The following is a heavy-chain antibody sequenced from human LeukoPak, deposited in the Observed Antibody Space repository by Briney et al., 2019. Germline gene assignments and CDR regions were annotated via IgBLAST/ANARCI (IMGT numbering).Heavy chain of an antibody. CDR1: GGSISSHY. J-gene: IGHJ4*02. CDR3: ARGEWELIL. Sequence: QTSETLSLTCTVSGGSISSHYWRWIRQPPGKGLEWIGYIYYSGSTNYNPSLKSRVTISVDTSKNQFSLKLSSVTAADTAVYYCARGEWELILWGQGTLVTVSS. CDR2: IYYSGST. D-gene: IGHD1-26*01. V-gene: IGHV4-59*11.